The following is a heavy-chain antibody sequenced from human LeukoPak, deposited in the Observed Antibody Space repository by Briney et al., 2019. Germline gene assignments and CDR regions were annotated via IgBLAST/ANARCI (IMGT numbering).Heavy chain of an antibody. Sequence: ASVKVSCKASGYTFTSYGISWVRQAPGQGLEWMGWIGAYNGNTNYAQKLQGRVTMTTDTSTSTAYMELRSLRSDDTAVYYCAREELLWFGELSWGHFDYWGQGTLVTVSS. V-gene: IGHV1-18*01. CDR2: IGAYNGNT. CDR3: AREELLWFGELSWGHFDY. D-gene: IGHD3-10*01. J-gene: IGHJ4*02. CDR1: GYTFTSYG.